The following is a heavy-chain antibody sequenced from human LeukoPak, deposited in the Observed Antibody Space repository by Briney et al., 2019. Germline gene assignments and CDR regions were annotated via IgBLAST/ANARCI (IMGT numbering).Heavy chain of an antibody. V-gene: IGHV4-34*01. CDR2: INHSGST. D-gene: IGHD3-10*01. CDR3: ARERRTYYSRYGMDV. Sequence: SETLSLTCAVYGGSFSGYYWSWIRQPPGKGLEWIGEINHSGSTNYNPSLKSRVTISVDTSKNQFSLKLSSVTAADTAVYYCARERRTYYSRYGMDVWGQGTTVTVSS. CDR1: GGSFSGYY. J-gene: IGHJ6*02.